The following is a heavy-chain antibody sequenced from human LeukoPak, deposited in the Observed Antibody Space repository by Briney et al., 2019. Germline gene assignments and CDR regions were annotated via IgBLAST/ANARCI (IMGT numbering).Heavy chain of an antibody. CDR3: ARALPMGY. Sequence: PGRSLRLSCAASGFTFSSYAVHWVRQAPGKGLEWVAVISYDGSNKYYADSVKGRFTISRDNSKNTLYLQMNSLRAEDTAVYYCARALPMGYWGQGTLVTVSS. V-gene: IGHV3-30*04. CDR2: ISYDGSNK. CDR1: GFTFSSYA. J-gene: IGHJ4*02.